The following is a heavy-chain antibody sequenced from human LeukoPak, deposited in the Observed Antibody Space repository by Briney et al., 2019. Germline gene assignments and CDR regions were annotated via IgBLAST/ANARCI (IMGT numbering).Heavy chain of an antibody. CDR2: IYYSGST. CDR1: GGSISSHY. D-gene: IGHD4-17*01. J-gene: IGHJ3*02. CDR3: ARDYGDYIGALDI. V-gene: IGHV4-59*11. Sequence: SETLSLTCTVSGGSISSHYWSWIRQPPGEGLEWIAYIYYSGSTKYSPSLQSRVTISVDTSNNQFSLKVSSVTAADTAVYYCARDYGDYIGALDIWGQGTMVTVSS.